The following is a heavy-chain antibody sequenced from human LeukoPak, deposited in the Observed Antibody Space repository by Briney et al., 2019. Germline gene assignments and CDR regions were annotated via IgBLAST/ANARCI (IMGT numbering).Heavy chain of an antibody. D-gene: IGHD2-21*01. CDR3: ARDPPGEGVDY. Sequence: PGGSLRLSCAASGFTFSSYLIHWVRQGPGKGLVWVSRINTDGSTSYAGSVKGRFTISRDNAKNTLYLQMNSLRVEDTAVYYCARDPPGEGVDYWGQGTLVAVSS. J-gene: IGHJ4*02. CDR1: GFTFSSYL. CDR2: INTDGST. V-gene: IGHV3-74*01.